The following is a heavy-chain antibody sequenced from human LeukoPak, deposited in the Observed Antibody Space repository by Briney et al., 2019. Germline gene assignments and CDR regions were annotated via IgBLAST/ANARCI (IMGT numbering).Heavy chain of an antibody. J-gene: IGHJ6*02. CDR3: AKGSGRYYYYGMDV. D-gene: IGHD3-9*01. V-gene: IGHV3-23*01. CDR1: GFTFSSYA. CDR2: ISNSGGSI. Sequence: GGSLRLSCAASGFTFSSYAMSSVRQAPGKGLEWVSGISNSGGSINYADSVKGRFTISRDNSKNTLYLQMNSLRVEDTAVYYCAKGSGRYYYYGMDVWGQGTTVTVSS.